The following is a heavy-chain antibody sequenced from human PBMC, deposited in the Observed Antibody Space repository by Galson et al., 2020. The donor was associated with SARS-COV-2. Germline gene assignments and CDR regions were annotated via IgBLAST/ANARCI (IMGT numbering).Heavy chain of an antibody. CDR2: ISYDGSNK. V-gene: IGHV3-30*04. Sequence: GGSLRLSCAASGFTFSSYAMHWVRQAPGKGLEWVAVISYDGSNKYYADSVKGRFTISRDNSKNTLYLQMNSLRAEDTAVYYCARDRGAYDILTGGDYWGQGTLVTVSS. CDR3: ARDRGAYDILTGGDY. J-gene: IGHJ4*02. D-gene: IGHD3-9*01. CDR1: GFTFSSYA.